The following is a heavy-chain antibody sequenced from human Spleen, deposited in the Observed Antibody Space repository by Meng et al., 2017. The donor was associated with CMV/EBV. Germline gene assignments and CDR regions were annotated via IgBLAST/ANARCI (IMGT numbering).Heavy chain of an antibody. CDR1: GFTFSSYS. D-gene: IGHD2-2*01. CDR3: ARERLYQPLWGDAFDI. V-gene: IGHV3-21*01. J-gene: IGHJ3*02. Sequence: GESLKISCAASGFTFSSYSMNWVRQAPGKGLEWVSSISSSRSYIHYGDSVKGRCTISRDNAKHSLYLQMNSLRAEDTALYYCARERLYQPLWGDAFDIWGQGTMVTVSS. CDR2: ISSSRSYI.